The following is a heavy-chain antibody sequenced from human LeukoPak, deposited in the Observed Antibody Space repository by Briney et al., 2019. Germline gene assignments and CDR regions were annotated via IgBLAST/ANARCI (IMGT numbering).Heavy chain of an antibody. CDR2: INNDGSGT. J-gene: IGHJ4*02. CDR3: ARDKFGGTDY. D-gene: IGHD3-16*01. Sequence: GGSLRLSCAASGFTFSSYWMHWVRQAPGKGPVWVSRINNDGSGTTYADSVKGRFTISRDNAKNSLYLQMNSLRAEDTAVYYCARDKFGGTDYWGQGTLVTVSS. CDR1: GFTFSSYW. V-gene: IGHV3-74*01.